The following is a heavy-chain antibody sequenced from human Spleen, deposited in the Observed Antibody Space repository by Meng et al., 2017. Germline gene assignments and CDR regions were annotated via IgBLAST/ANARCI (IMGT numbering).Heavy chain of an antibody. CDR1: GFTFDDYG. CDR2: ISYDGSNK. J-gene: IGHJ3*02. V-gene: IGHV3-30*03. D-gene: IGHD3-9*01. Sequence: GESLKISCAASGFTFDDYGMSWVRQAPGKGLEWVAVISYDGSNKYYADSVKGRFTISRDNSKNTLYLQMNSLRAEDTAVYYCARVGILTGYSNDAFDIWGQGTMVTVSS. CDR3: ARVGILTGYSNDAFDI.